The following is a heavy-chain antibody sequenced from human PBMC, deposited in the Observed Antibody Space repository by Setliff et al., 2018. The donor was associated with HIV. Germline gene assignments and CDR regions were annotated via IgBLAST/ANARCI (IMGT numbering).Heavy chain of an antibody. CDR3: ARLLNYYGSGSYPSFGLDY. Sequence: SETLSLTCDVSGDSISSSNYFWGWIRQPPGKGLEWIGSFHPSGSTSYNPSLRSRVTISVDTSKNQFSLKLSSVTAADTAVYYCARLLNYYGSGSYPSFGLDYWGQGTLVTVSS. V-gene: IGHV4-39*07. CDR2: FHPSGST. CDR1: GDSISSSNYF. D-gene: IGHD3-10*01. J-gene: IGHJ4*02.